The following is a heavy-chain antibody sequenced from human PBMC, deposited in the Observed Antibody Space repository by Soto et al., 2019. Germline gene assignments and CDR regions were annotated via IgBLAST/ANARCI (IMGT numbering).Heavy chain of an antibody. Sequence: SETLSLTCTVSGGSISSYYWSWIRQPPGKGLEWIGYIYYSGSTNYNPSLKSRVTISVDTSKNQFSLKLSSVTAADTAVYYCARRGPSMGYYYMEVWGKGTTVTVSS. CDR2: IYYSGST. CDR3: ARRGPSMGYYYMEV. CDR1: GGSISSYY. D-gene: IGHD3-10*01. J-gene: IGHJ6*03. V-gene: IGHV4-59*08.